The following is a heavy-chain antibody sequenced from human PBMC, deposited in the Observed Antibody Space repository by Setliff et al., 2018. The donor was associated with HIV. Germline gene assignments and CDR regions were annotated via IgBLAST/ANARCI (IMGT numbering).Heavy chain of an antibody. CDR2: ISSSSTFI. V-gene: IGHV3-21*01. CDR1: GSIFSNYS. Sequence: GGSLRLSCAASGSIFSNYSMNWVRQAPGRGLEWVSSISSSSTFIYYADSVKGRLTISRDNARNSLYLQMNSLRAEDAAVYYCARVRDYYDSGAQAFDIWGQGTMVTVSS. CDR3: ARVRDYYDSGAQAFDI. D-gene: IGHD3-22*01. J-gene: IGHJ3*02.